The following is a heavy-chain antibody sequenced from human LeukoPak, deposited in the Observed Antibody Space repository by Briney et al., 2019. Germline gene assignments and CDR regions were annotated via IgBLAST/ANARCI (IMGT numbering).Heavy chain of an antibody. D-gene: IGHD3-22*01. V-gene: IGHV3-48*03. CDR1: GFTFSSYE. CDR2: ISSSGSTI. J-gene: IGHJ3*02. CDR3: ARDHHRRLYDSQARDTFDI. Sequence: GGSLRLSCAASGFTFSSYEMNWVRQAPGKGLEWVSYISSSGSTIYYADSVKGRFTISRDNAKNPLYLQMNSLRAEDTAVYYCARDHHRRLYDSQARDTFDIWGQGTMVTVSS.